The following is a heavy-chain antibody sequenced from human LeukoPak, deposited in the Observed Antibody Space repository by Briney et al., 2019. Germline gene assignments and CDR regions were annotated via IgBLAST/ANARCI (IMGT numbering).Heavy chain of an antibody. Sequence: ASVKVSCKASGYTFTSYVISWVRQAPGQRLEWMGWISAYNGNTNYAQKLQGRVTMTTDTSTSTAYMELRSLRSDDTAVYYCARDLTFDYGGNLFDYWGQGTLVTVSS. CDR1: GYTFTSYV. J-gene: IGHJ4*02. CDR3: ARDLTFDYGGNLFDY. D-gene: IGHD4-23*01. CDR2: ISAYNGNT. V-gene: IGHV1-18*01.